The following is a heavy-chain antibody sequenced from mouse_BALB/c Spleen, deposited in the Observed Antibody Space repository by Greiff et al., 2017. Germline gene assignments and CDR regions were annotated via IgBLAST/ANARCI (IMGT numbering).Heavy chain of an antibody. Sequence: EVKLMESGGGLVKPGGSLKLSCAASGFTFSDYYMYWVRQTPEKSLEWVATISDGGSYTYYPDSVKGRFTISRDNAKNNLYLQMSSLKSEDTAMYYCARDPPVVHYYAMDYWGQGTSVTVSS. V-gene: IGHV5-4*02. D-gene: IGHD1-1*01. J-gene: IGHJ4*01. CDR1: GFTFSDYY. CDR2: ISDGGSYT. CDR3: ARDPPVVHYYAMDY.